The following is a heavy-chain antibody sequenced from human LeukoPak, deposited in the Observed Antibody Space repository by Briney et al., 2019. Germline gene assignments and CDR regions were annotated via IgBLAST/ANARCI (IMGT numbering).Heavy chain of an antibody. CDR1: GFTFSSYA. J-gene: IGHJ5*02. CDR2: ISGSGGST. Sequence: GGSLRLSCAASGFTFSSYAMSWVRQAPGKGLEWVSAISGSGGSTCYADSVKGRFTISRDNSKNTLYLQMNSLRAEDTAVYYCAKERRSPYYYDSSGYSAWGQGTLVTVSS. V-gene: IGHV3-23*01. D-gene: IGHD3-22*01. CDR3: AKERRSPYYYDSSGYSA.